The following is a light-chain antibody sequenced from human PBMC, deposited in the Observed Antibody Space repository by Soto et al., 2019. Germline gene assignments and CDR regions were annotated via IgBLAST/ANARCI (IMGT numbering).Light chain of an antibody. CDR1: SSNIGAGHD. J-gene: IGLJ3*02. CDR3: QSYDSSLSGWV. Sequence: QSVLTQPPSVSGAPGQRVTIYCTGSSSNIGAGHDVNWYQQLPGTAPKLLIYGNSNRPSGVPDRFSGSKSGTSASLAITGLQAEDEADYYCQSYDSSLSGWVFGGGTKVTVL. CDR2: GNS. V-gene: IGLV1-40*01.